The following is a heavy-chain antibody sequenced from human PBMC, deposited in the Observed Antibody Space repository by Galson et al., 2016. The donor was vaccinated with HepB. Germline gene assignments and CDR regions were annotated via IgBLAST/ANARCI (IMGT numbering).Heavy chain of an antibody. Sequence: SLRLSCAASGFTFSTYALNWVRQAPGKGLEWVSAISDSGGSTYYADSVKGRFTISRDTSKNTLYLQMNSLRAEDTAVYYCAKEHSGYFDYCGQGTLVTFSS. D-gene: IGHD6-19*01. J-gene: IGHJ4*02. CDR1: GFTFSTYA. V-gene: IGHV3-23*01. CDR3: AKEHSGYFDY. CDR2: ISDSGGST.